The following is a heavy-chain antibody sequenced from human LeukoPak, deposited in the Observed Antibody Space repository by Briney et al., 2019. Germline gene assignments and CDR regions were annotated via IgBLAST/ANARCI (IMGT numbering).Heavy chain of an antibody. D-gene: IGHD1-20*01. Sequence: ASVKVSCKASGYTFTSYGFSWVRQAPGQGLEWMGWISAYNGNTNYAQKLQGRVTMTTDTSTSTAYMELRSLRSDDTAVYYCARDDNFGQITGTVDYWGQGTLVTVSS. CDR1: GYTFTSYG. J-gene: IGHJ4*02. CDR3: ARDDNFGQITGTVDY. CDR2: ISAYNGNT. V-gene: IGHV1-18*01.